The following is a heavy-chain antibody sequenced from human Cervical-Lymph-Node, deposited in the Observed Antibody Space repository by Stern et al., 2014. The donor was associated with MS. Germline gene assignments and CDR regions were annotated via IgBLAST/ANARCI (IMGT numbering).Heavy chain of an antibody. CDR3: ARVTGRGTRQNWFDS. Sequence: QVQLQESGPGLVKPSETVSLTCTVSGGYMSSKYWNWIRQPPGKGLEWIGYIYSDGSTNYNPSLKSPVIISLDTSTNQFSLSLTSVTAADTAVYYCARVTGRGTRQNWFDSWGQGTLVTVSS. V-gene: IGHV4-59*01. D-gene: IGHD1-26*01. CDR1: GGYMSSKY. J-gene: IGHJ5*01. CDR2: IYSDGST.